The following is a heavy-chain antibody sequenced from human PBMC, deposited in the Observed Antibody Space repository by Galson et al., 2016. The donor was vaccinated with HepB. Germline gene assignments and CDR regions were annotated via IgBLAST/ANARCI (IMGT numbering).Heavy chain of an antibody. Sequence: PALVKPTQTLTLTCTFSGFSLSTSGVGVGWIRQPPGKALEWLALIYWDDDKLYSPSLKSRLTITKDTSKNQVVLTMTNMDPVDTATYYCAHTYYYDSSGFTKYYFDYWGQGTLVTVSS. D-gene: IGHD3-22*01. CDR2: IYWDDDK. CDR1: GFSLSTSGVG. CDR3: AHTYYYDSSGFTKYYFDY. J-gene: IGHJ4*02. V-gene: IGHV2-5*02.